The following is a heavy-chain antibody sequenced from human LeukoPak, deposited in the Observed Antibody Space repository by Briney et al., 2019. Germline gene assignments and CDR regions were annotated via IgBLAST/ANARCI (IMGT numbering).Heavy chain of an antibody. V-gene: IGHV3-33*01. CDR2: IGDDGTNR. D-gene: IGHD3-22*01. J-gene: IGHJ1*01. CDR3: AGGNGYHPLTTY. Sequence: GGSLRLSCAASDSIFRHYGMHWVRQAPGKGLEWVAVIGDDGTNRHYGDSVKGRFTISRDKSKNAVYLQMDSLRAVDTAVYYCAGGNGYHPLTTYWGQGTLVTVSS. CDR1: DSIFRHYG.